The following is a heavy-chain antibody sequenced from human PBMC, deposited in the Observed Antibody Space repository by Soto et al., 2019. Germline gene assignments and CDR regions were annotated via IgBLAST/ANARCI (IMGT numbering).Heavy chain of an antibody. CDR2: IYYSGST. CDR3: ARVGGFGATTIDY. CDR1: GDSISSGDYY. D-gene: IGHD3-10*01. V-gene: IGHV4-30-4*01. Sequence: QVQLQESGPGLVKPSQTLSLTCTVSGDSISSGDYYWSWIRQPPGKGLEWIGYIYYSGSTYYNPSLKSRVTLSVDTSKNQFSLRLSSVTAADTAVYYCARVGGFGATTIDYWGQGTLVTVSS. J-gene: IGHJ4*02.